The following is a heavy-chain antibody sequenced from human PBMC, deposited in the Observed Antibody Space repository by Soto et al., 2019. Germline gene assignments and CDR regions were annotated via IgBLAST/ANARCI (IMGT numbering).Heavy chain of an antibody. CDR3: ARAPRGGYFHFDI. D-gene: IGHD5-12*01. CDR1: GGSFSGYY. CDR2: INHSGST. Sequence: SETLSLTCAVYGGSFSGYYWSWIRQPPGKGLEWIGEINHSGSTNYNPSLKSRVTISVDTSKNQFSLKLSSVTAADTAVYYCARAPRGGYFHFDIWGQGTMVTVSS. J-gene: IGHJ3*02. V-gene: IGHV4-34*01.